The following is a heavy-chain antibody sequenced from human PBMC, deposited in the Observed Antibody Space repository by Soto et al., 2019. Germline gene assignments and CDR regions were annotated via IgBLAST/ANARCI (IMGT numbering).Heavy chain of an antibody. CDR3: AREDGYCSGGSCYFDP. D-gene: IGHD2-15*01. J-gene: IGHJ5*02. V-gene: IGHV4-31*03. CDR2: IYYSGST. CDR1: GGSISSGGYY. Sequence: QVQLQESGPGLVKPSQTLSLTCTVSGGSISSGGYYWSWIRQHPGKGLEWIGYIYYSGSTYYNPSLSSRVTIAVGSSKNQFCLKLRSVTAADTAVYYCAREDGYCSGGSCYFDPWGQGTLVTVSS.